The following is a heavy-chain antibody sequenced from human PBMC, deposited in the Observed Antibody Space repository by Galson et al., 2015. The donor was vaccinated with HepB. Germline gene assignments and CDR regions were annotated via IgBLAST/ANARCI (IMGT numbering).Heavy chain of an antibody. V-gene: IGHV4-34*01. D-gene: IGHD5-18*01. Sequence: SETLSLTCAVYGGSFSDYYWSWIRQPPGKGLEWIGEINHSGSTNYNPSLKSRLTMSVDASKNQFSLKLSSATAADTAVYYCARGVERIQFWFPYYWGQGNLVTVSS. CDR2: INHSGST. J-gene: IGHJ4*02. CDR1: GGSFSDYY. CDR3: ARGVERIQFWFPYY.